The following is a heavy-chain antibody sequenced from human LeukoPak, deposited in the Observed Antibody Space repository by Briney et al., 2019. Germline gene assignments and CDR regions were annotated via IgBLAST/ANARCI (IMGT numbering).Heavy chain of an antibody. CDR1: GGSFSGYY. CDR2: INHSGST. V-gene: IGHV4-34*01. D-gene: IGHD1-26*01. CDR3: ALSGGATTLLGQYAFDI. J-gene: IGHJ3*02. Sequence: PSETLSLNCAVYGGSFSGYYWSWIRQPPGKGLEWIGEINHSGSTNYNPSLKSRVTISVDTSKNQFSLKLSSVTAADTAVYYCALSGGATTLLGQYAFDIWGQGTMVTVSS.